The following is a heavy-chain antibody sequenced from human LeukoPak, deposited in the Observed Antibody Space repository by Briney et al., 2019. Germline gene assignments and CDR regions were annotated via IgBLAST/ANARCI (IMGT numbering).Heavy chain of an antibody. CDR1: GFTFSTYW. V-gene: IGHV3-7*03. CDR2: IKQDGSEM. D-gene: IGHD1-26*01. Sequence: GGSLRLSRAASGFTFSTYWMSWVRQAPGKGLEWVANIKQDGSEMFYVDSVKGRFTISRDNSKNTLYLQINSLRAEDTAVYYCARDGKRTSDAFDIWGQGTMVTVSS. CDR3: ARDGKRTSDAFDI. J-gene: IGHJ3*02.